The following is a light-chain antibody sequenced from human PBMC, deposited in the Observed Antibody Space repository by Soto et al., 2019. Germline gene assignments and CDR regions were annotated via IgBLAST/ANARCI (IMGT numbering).Light chain of an antibody. Sequence: EIVMTQSPATLSVSPGERASLSCRASQSINSNLAWYQQKPGQAPRLLIYGASTRATGIPARFSGSGSGTDFTLTISSLQSEDFAAYYCQQYNNWPRRTFGQGTKLEIK. V-gene: IGKV3-15*01. CDR3: QQYNNWPRRT. J-gene: IGKJ2*01. CDR2: GAS. CDR1: QSINSN.